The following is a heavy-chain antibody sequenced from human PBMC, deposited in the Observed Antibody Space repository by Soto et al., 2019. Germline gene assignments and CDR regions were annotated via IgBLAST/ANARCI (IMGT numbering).Heavy chain of an antibody. D-gene: IGHD2-15*01. CDR2: VSAGGTSA. J-gene: IGHJ4*02. CDR1: GFTFNTYA. V-gene: IGHV3-23*01. Sequence: EVQLLESGGGLVQPGGSLRLSCAASGFTFNTYAMGWVRQAPGKGLEWVSAVSAGGTSAYYAASVEGRFTISRDNSKKALDLQMNRLRVEDMARYYCVDGGSGGRCSPFDYWGQGTLVTVAS. CDR3: VDGGSGGRCSPFDY.